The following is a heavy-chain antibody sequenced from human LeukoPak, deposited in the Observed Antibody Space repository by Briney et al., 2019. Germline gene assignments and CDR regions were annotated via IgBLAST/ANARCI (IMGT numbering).Heavy chain of an antibody. CDR1: GGSFSGYY. CDR2: INHRGST. CDR3: ARQLRRGFDY. D-gene: IGHD2-21*01. Sequence: SETLSLTCAVYGGSFSGYYWSWIRQPPGKGLEWIGEINHRGSTNYNPSLKSRVTISVDTSKNQFSLKLSSVTAADTAVYYCARQLRRGFDYWGQGTLVTVSS. V-gene: IGHV4-34*01. J-gene: IGHJ4*02.